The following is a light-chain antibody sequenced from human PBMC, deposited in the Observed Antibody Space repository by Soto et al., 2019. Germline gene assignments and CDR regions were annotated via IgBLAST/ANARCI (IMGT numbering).Light chain of an antibody. CDR3: QQYNSYWT. CDR2: KAS. Sequence: DIQMTQSPSTLSASVGDRVTITCRASQSISSWLAWYQQKPGKAPNLLIYKASSLEGGVPSRFSGSGSGTEFTLTISSLQPDDFATYYCQQYNSYWTFGKGTKVDIK. J-gene: IGKJ1*01. CDR1: QSISSW. V-gene: IGKV1-5*03.